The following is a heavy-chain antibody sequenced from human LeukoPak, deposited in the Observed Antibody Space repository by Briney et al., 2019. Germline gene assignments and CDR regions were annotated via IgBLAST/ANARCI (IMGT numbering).Heavy chain of an antibody. CDR2: IYYSGST. CDR3: ARGGGDGYDFWSGYYIY. CDR1: GGSISSGSYY. D-gene: IGHD3-3*01. Sequence: SETLSLTCTVSGGSISSGSYYWSWIRQPAGKGLEWIGYIYYSGSTNYNPSLKSRVTISVDTSKNQFSLKLSSVTAADTAVYYCARGGGDGYDFWSGYYIYWGQGTLVTVSS. J-gene: IGHJ4*02. V-gene: IGHV4-61*10.